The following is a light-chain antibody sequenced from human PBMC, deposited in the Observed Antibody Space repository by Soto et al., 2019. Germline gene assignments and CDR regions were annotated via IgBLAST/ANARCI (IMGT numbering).Light chain of an antibody. J-gene: IGKJ3*01. CDR1: QSVNSN. CDR2: GAS. CDR3: QQYNNWPLS. Sequence: IMMTQSPVTLSVSPGERATLCCRAGQSVNSNLAWYQQKPGQAPRLLIYGASTRATGIPASFIGNGSGTEITLTASSLQPEDFAVYYCQQYNNWPLSFGTGTKGGYQ. V-gene: IGKV3-15*01.